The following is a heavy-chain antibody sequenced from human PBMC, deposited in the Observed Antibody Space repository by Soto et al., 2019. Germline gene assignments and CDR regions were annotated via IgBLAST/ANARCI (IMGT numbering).Heavy chain of an antibody. V-gene: IGHV3-21*01. CDR1: GFTFSTYI. CDR2: ISSSSNYI. J-gene: IGHJ4*02. Sequence: PGGSLRLSCAASGFTFSTYIMNWVRQAPGKGLEWVSSISSSSNYIYYADSVKGRFTISRDDAENSLYLQMNSLRAEDTAVYYCARDLYNDYGHRHFDYWGQGTQVTVSS. D-gene: IGHD4-17*01. CDR3: ARDLYNDYGHRHFDY.